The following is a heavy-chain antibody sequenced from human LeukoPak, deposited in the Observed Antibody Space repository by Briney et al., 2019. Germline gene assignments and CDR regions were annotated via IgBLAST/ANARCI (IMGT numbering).Heavy chain of an antibody. CDR1: GFTFSAYV. CDR2: VSYDGSTT. J-gene: IGHJ4*02. CDR3: AKRGLAAALFR. D-gene: IGHD6-13*01. Sequence: GGSLRLSCAASGFTFSAYVMHWVRQAPGKGLDWVALVSYDGSTTYYSDSVKGRFTISRDNSKNTLYLQMNRLRAEDTAVYYCAKRGLAAALFRWGQGTLVTVSS. V-gene: IGHV3-30*02.